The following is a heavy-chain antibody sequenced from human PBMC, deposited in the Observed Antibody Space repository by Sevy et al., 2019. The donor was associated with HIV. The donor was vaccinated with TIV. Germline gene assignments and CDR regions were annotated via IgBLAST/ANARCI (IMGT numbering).Heavy chain of an antibody. D-gene: IGHD3-16*01. V-gene: IGHV1-18*01. J-gene: IGHJ5*02. CDR1: GYTFSTYG. CDR2: IGAYNGNR. Sequence: GESLKISCKASGYTFSTYGISWVRQAPGQGLEWMGWIGAYNGNRKYAQKFQDRITMTTDTSTSTAYMELRSLRSDDTAVYFCARLSTARGESNWFDPWGQGTLVTVSS. CDR3: ARLSTARGESNWFDP.